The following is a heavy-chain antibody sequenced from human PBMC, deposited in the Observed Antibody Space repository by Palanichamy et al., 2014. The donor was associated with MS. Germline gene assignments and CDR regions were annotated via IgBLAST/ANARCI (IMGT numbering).Heavy chain of an antibody. V-gene: IGHV3-7*01. CDR2: IKQDGGET. CDR3: ARGHFSPWDRYFDY. D-gene: IGHD1-26*01. J-gene: IGHJ4*02. CDR1: EFTFSSYW. Sequence: EVRIGGGLGEGLVRAGGVPSRLSCAASEFTFSSYWMTWVRQAPGKGLEWVANIKQDGGETYYVDSVKGRFTISRDNAKNSLYLQMDSLRAEDTAVYFCARGHFSPWDRYFDYWGQGTQVTVSS.